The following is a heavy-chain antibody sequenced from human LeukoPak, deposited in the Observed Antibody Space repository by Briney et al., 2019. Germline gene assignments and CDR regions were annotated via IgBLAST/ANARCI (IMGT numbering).Heavy chain of an antibody. Sequence: GGSLRLSCAAPGFTFSRSAMHWVRQAPGKGLEGVALIWYDGSNKNYVDSVTGRFTISRDNGKNTLCIQMNSLRAEDTAVYYCARGDTAMGSLDCWGQGILVTVSS. CDR3: ARGDTAMGSLDC. CDR1: GFTFSRSA. CDR2: IWYDGSNK. V-gene: IGHV3-33*01. D-gene: IGHD5-18*01. J-gene: IGHJ4*02.